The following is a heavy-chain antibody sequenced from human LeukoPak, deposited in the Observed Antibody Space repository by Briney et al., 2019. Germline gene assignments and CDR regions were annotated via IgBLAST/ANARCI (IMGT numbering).Heavy chain of an antibody. CDR3: AKVVINYDILTGYFEYFQH. D-gene: IGHD3-9*01. Sequence: GGSLRLSCAASGFTFDDYAMHWVRQAPGKGLEWVSAISGSGGSTYYADSVKGRFTISRDNSKNTLYLQMNSLRAEDTAVYYCAKVVINYDILTGYFEYFQHWGQGTLVTVSS. V-gene: IGHV3-23*01. J-gene: IGHJ1*01. CDR1: GFTFDDYA. CDR2: ISGSGGST.